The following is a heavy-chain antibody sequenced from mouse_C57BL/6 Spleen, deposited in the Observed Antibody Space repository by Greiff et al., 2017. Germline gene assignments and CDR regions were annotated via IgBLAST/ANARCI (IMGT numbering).Heavy chain of an antibody. D-gene: IGHD2-4*01. V-gene: IGHV5-15*01. J-gene: IGHJ4*01. CDR3: ARQGYDYDDAMDY. Sequence: EVQLVESGGGLVQPGGSLKLSCAASGFPFSDYGMAWVRQAPRKGPEWVAFISNLAYSIYYADTVTGRCTIARENAKNTLYLEMSSLRSEDTAMYYCARQGYDYDDAMDYWGQGTSVTVSS. CDR1: GFPFSDYG. CDR2: ISNLAYSI.